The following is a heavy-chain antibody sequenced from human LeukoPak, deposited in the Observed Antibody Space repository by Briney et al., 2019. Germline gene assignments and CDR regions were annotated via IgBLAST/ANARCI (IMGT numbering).Heavy chain of an antibody. V-gene: IGHV4-39*07. CDR1: GGSINNSSYY. CDR2: IYYSGST. Sequence: PSETLSLTCTVSGGSINNSSYYWGWIRQPPGKGLEWIGNIYYSGSTYYNPSLKSRVTISVDTSKNQFSLKLTSVTAADTAVYYCAREYSYGFLFDYWGQGTLVTLSS. D-gene: IGHD5-18*01. J-gene: IGHJ4*02. CDR3: AREYSYGFLFDY.